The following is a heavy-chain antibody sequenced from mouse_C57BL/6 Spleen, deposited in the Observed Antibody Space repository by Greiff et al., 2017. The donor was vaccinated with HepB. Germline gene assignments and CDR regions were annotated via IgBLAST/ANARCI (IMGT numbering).Heavy chain of an antibody. Sequence: QVQLQQSGAELVRPGASVTLSCKASGYTFTDYEMHWVKQTPVHGLEWIGAIDPETGGTAYNQKFKGKAILTADKSSSTAYMELRSLTSEDSAVYCCTREGDSNYDYWGQGTTLTVSS. CDR3: TREGDSNYDY. D-gene: IGHD2-5*01. CDR1: GYTFTDYE. CDR2: IDPETGGT. J-gene: IGHJ2*01. V-gene: IGHV1-15*01.